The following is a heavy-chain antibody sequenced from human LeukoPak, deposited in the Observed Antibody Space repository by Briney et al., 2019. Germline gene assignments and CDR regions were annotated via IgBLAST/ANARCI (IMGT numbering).Heavy chain of an antibody. V-gene: IGHV3-30*04. D-gene: IGHD6-19*01. Sequence: GGSLRLSCAASGFTFSSYALHWVRQAPGKGLEWVAVISYDGSNKYYADSVKGRFTISRDNSKNTLYPQMNSLRAEDTAVYYCARDSAVAGNSYYFDYWGQGTLVTVSS. J-gene: IGHJ4*02. CDR1: GFTFSSYA. CDR2: ISYDGSNK. CDR3: ARDSAVAGNSYYFDY.